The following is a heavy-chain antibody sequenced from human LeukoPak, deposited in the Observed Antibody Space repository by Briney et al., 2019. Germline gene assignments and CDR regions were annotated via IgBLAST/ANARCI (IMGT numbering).Heavy chain of an antibody. D-gene: IGHD3-22*01. J-gene: IGHJ4*02. Sequence: PSETLSLTCTVSGGSISSYYWSWIRRPPGKGLEWIGYIYYSGSTNYNPSLKSRVTISVDTSKNQFSLKLSSVTAADTAVYYCARSMGFIYYDSSGYYYDYWGQGTLVTVSS. V-gene: IGHV4-59*01. CDR1: GGSISSYY. CDR2: IYYSGST. CDR3: ARSMGFIYYDSSGYYYDY.